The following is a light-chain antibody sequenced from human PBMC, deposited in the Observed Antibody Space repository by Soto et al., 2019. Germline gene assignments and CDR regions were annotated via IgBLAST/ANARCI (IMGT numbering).Light chain of an antibody. CDR1: QNINTW. V-gene: IGKV1-5*01. CDR2: HAS. CDR3: QQYQSFST. J-gene: IGKJ4*02. Sequence: DIQMTQSPSTLSASVGDRVTITCRASQNINTWVAWYQQKPGHAPKLLLYHASSLESGVASRFSGSGSGTEFTLSISSLQPDYFATYFCQQYQSFSTFAGGTKVEVK.